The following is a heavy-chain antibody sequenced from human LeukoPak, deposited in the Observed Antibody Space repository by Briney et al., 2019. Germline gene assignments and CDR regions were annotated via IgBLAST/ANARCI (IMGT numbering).Heavy chain of an antibody. V-gene: IGHV1-69*04. Sequence: ASVKVSCKASGGTFSNYAISWVRQAPGQGLEWMGRIIPIPGIANYAQKFQGRVTITADKSTSTAYMELSSLRSEDTAAYYCARSETPPSNWFDPWGQGTLVTVSS. CDR3: ARSETPPSNWFDP. CDR1: GGTFSNYA. J-gene: IGHJ5*02. CDR2: IIPIPGIA.